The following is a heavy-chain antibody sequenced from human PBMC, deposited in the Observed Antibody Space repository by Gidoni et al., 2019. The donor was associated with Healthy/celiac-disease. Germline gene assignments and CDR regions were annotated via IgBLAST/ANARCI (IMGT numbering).Heavy chain of an antibody. Sequence: QLQLQESGPGLVKPSETLSLTCTVSGGSISSSSYYWGWIRQPPGKGLGWIGSIYYSGSTYYNPSLKSRVTISVDTSKNQFSLKLSSVTAADTAVYYCARSRYNWNWFDPWGQGTLVTVSS. CDR2: IYYSGST. J-gene: IGHJ5*02. D-gene: IGHD1-20*01. CDR1: GGSISSSSYY. CDR3: ARSRYNWNWFDP. V-gene: IGHV4-39*01.